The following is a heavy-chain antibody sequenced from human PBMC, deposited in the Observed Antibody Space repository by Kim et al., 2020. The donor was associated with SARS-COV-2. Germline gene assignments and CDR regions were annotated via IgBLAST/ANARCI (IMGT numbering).Heavy chain of an antibody. Sequence: SETLSLTCTVSGGSISSGDYYWSWIRQHPGKGLEWLGYIYSSGGSFYNPSLTSRVTMSIDTSKNQFSLKVSSVTVADTAVYFCARAGREFISGPFNWFNPWGQGALVTVSS. J-gene: IGHJ5*02. CDR2: IYSSGGS. V-gene: IGHV4-31*03. CDR1: GGSISSGDYY. CDR3: ARAGREFISGPFNWFNP.